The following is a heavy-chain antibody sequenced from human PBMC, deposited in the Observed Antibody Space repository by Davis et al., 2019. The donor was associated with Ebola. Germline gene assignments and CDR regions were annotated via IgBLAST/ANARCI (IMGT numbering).Heavy chain of an antibody. CDR2: IKQDGSEK. Sequence: GESLKISCAASGFTFSSYWMSWVRQAPGKGLEWVANIKQDGSEKYYVDSVKGRFTISRDNAKNSLYLQMNSLRAEDTAVYYCAKDTDSSLVSWGQGTLVTVSS. CDR3: AKDTDSSLVS. J-gene: IGHJ5*02. D-gene: IGHD2-21*01. V-gene: IGHV3-7*03. CDR1: GFTFSSYW.